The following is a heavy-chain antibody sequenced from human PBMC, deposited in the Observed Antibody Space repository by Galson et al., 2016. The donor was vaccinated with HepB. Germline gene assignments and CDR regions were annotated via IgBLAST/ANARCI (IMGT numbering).Heavy chain of an antibody. CDR3: AREWGSNTGYHEIGDAFHI. J-gene: IGHJ3*02. CDR2: INSDASSM. CDR1: GFDFSSYW. V-gene: IGHV3-74*01. D-gene: IGHD2-2*01. Sequence: SLRLSCAASGFDFSSYWMPWVRQAPGKGLVWVSRINSDASSMSYADSVKGRFTISRDNAKNTLYLQMNSLRAEDTAVYYCAREWGSNTGYHEIGDAFHIWGQGTMVTVSS.